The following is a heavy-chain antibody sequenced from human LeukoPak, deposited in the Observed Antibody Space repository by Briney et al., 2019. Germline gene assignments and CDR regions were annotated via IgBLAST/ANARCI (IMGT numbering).Heavy chain of an antibody. CDR1: GFTVSSNY. Sequence: GGPLRLSRAASGFTVSSNYMSWVRQAPGKGLEWVSVIYSGGSTYYADSVKGRFTISRDNSKNTLYLQMNSLRAEDTAVYYCAHAMVRGVISYWGQGTLVTVSS. D-gene: IGHD3-10*01. CDR2: IYSGGST. CDR3: AHAMVRGVISY. J-gene: IGHJ4*02. V-gene: IGHV3-66*01.